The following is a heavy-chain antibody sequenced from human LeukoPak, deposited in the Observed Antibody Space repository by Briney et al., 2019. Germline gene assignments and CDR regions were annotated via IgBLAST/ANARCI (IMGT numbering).Heavy chain of an antibody. Sequence: PGGSLRLSCAASGFTFSDYYMSWIRQAPGKGLEWVSYISSSGSTIYYADSVKGRFTISRDNSKDALYLQMNSLRAEDTAVYYCAKDGSAISSDYYFDYWGQGTLVTVSS. J-gene: IGHJ4*02. CDR1: GFTFSDYY. D-gene: IGHD2-21*02. CDR3: AKDGSAISSDYYFDY. CDR2: ISSSGSTI. V-gene: IGHV3-11*04.